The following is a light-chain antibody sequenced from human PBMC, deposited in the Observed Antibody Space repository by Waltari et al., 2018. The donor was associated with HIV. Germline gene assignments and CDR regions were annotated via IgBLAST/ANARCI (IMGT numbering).Light chain of an antibody. CDR1: SLRSYY. J-gene: IGLJ2*01. V-gene: IGLV3-19*01. CDR3: NSRDSSGVV. Sequence: SSELTQDPAVSVALGQTVRITCQGDSLRSYYASWYKQKPGQAPVLVIYGKNNRPSGIPDRFSGASSGNTASLTITGAQAEDEAYYYCNSRDSSGVVFGGGTKLTVL. CDR2: GKN.